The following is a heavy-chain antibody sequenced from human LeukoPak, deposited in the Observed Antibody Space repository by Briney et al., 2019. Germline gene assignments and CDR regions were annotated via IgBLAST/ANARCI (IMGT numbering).Heavy chain of an antibody. D-gene: IGHD2-2*01. CDR3: ASQARVVPAAPTRY. CDR1: GFTFSDYY. V-gene: IGHV3-11*01. CDR2: ISSSGSTI. Sequence: GSLRLSCAASGFTFSDYYMSWIRQAPGKGLEWVSYISSSGSTIYYADSVKGRFTISRDNAKNSLYLQMNSLRAEDTAVYYCASQARVVPAAPTRYWGQGTLVTVSS. J-gene: IGHJ4*02.